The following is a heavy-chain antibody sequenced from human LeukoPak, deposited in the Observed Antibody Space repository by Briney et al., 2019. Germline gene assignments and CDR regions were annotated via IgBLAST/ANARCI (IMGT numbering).Heavy chain of an antibody. CDR3: ARGVAGYWYFDL. J-gene: IGHJ2*01. CDR2: IIPILGIA. CDR1: GGTFSSYA. Sequence: GASVKVSCKASGGTFSSYAISWVRQAPGQGLEWMGRIIPILGIANYAQKFQGRVTITADKSTSTAYMELSSLRSGDTAVYYCARGVAGYWYFDLWGRGTLVTVSS. V-gene: IGHV1-69*04. D-gene: IGHD3-3*01.